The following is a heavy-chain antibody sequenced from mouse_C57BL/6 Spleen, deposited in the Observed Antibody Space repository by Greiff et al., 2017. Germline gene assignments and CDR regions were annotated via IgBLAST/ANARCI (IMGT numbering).Heavy chain of an antibody. J-gene: IGHJ3*01. CDR1: GYTFTSYW. V-gene: IGHV1-64*01. D-gene: IGHD2-3*01. CDR2: IHPNSGST. Sequence: VQLQQPGAELVKPGASVKLSYKASGYTFTSYWMHWVKQRPGQGLEWIGMIHPNSGSTNYNEKFKSKATLTVDKSSSTAYMQISSLTSEDSAVYYCARDGLQGGWFAYWGQGTLVTVSA. CDR3: ARDGLQGGWFAY.